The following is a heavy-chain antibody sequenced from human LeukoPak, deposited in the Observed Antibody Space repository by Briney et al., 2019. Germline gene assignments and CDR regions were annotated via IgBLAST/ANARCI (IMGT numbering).Heavy chain of an antibody. CDR1: GGSISSYY. CDR3: ARADYGLRKAFDI. Sequence: SETLSLTCTVSGGSISSYYWNWIRQPPGKGLEWIGYIFYSGTTNYNPSLKSRVSMSVDTSKNQFSLKLSSVTAADTAVYYCARADYGLRKAFDIWGQGTMVTVSS. D-gene: IGHD4-17*01. CDR2: IFYSGTT. J-gene: IGHJ3*02. V-gene: IGHV4-59*01.